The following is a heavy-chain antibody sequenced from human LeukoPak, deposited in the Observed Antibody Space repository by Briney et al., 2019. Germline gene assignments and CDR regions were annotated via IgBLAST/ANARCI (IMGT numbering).Heavy chain of an antibody. V-gene: IGHV3-11*04. D-gene: IGHD5/OR15-5a*01. Sequence: GGSLRLSCAASGFTFSGYYMSWIRQAPGKGLEWVSHMSSSGSTIYYTDSVKGRFTISRDNAKSSLYLQMNSLRAEDTAVYYCARVTGSSVFDIWGQGTLITVSS. CDR3: ARVTGSSVFDI. J-gene: IGHJ3*02. CDR1: GFTFSGYY. CDR2: MSSSGSTI.